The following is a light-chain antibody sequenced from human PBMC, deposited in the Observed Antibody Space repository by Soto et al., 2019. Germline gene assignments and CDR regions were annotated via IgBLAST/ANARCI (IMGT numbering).Light chain of an antibody. V-gene: IGLV3-21*04. Sequence: SYELTQPPSVSVAPGKTARITCGGNNIGSKSVHWYQQKPGQAPVLVIYYDSDRPSGIPERFSGSNSGNTATLTISRVEAGDEAEYYCQVWDSSSDRDVVFGGGTQLTVL. CDR3: QVWDSSSDRDVV. CDR1: NIGSKS. CDR2: YDS. J-gene: IGLJ2*01.